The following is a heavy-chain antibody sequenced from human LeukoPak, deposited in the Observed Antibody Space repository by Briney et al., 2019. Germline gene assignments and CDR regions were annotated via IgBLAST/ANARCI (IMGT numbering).Heavy chain of an antibody. CDR1: GFSLTTCGVG. V-gene: IGHV2-5*02. J-gene: IGHJ4*02. D-gene: IGHD6-19*01. CDR2: IYWDDDK. Sequence: SGPTLVNPTQTLTLTCTFSGFSLTTCGVGVGWIRQPPGKALEWLALIYWDDDKRYSPSLKSRVTITKDTSKNQVVLTMTSMDPVDTATYYCSRTRRGQIGWTNDYWGQGTLVTVSS. CDR3: SRTRRGQIGWTNDY.